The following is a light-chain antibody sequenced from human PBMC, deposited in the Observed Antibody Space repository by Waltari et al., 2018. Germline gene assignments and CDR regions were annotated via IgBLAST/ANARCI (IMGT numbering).Light chain of an antibody. CDR2: DAS. J-gene: IGKJ2*01. CDR3: QQRSSWTPHT. Sequence: EIVLTQSPATLSLSPGDTATLSCRASQSVGTYLAWYQQKPGQAPRLLIYDASNRATGIPDRFRGSGSGTDFTLTISSLGPEDFALYYCQQRSSWTPHTFGQGARLEIK. CDR1: QSVGTY. V-gene: IGKV3-11*01.